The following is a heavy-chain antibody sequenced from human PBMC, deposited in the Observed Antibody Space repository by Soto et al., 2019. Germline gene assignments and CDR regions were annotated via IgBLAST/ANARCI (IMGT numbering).Heavy chain of an antibody. CDR2: INAGNGNT. CDR1: GYTFTSYA. D-gene: IGHD3-10*01. CDR3: ARAPLYYGSGSYYKKPNLDY. V-gene: IGHV1-3*01. J-gene: IGHJ4*02. Sequence: ASVKVSCKASGYTFTSYAMHWVRQAPGQRLEWMGWINAGNGNTKYSQKFQGRVTITRDTSASTAYMELSSLRSEDTAVYYCARAPLYYGSGSYYKKPNLDYWGQGTLVTVSS.